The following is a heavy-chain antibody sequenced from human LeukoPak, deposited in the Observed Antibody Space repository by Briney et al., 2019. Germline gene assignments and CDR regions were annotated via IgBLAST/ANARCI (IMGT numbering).Heavy chain of an antibody. CDR2: INPSGGST. CDR1: GYTFTSYY. J-gene: IGHJ3*02. Sequence: ASVKVSCKASGYTFTSYYMHWVRQAPGQGLAWMGIINPSGGSTSYAQKFQGRVTMTRDTSTSTVYMELSSLRSEDTAVYYCARDSPLTPIIDQDAFDIWGQGTMVTVSS. V-gene: IGHV1-46*01. D-gene: IGHD1-20*01. CDR3: ARDSPLTPIIDQDAFDI.